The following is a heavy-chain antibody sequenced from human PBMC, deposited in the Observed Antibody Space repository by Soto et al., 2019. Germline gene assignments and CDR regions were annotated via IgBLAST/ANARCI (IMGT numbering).Heavy chain of an antibody. CDR2: INTNTGNP. D-gene: IGHD3-3*01. Sequence: ASVKVSCKASGYTFTSYAMNWVRQAPGQGLEWMGWINTNTGNPTYAQGFTGRFVFSLDTPVSTAYLQICSLKAEDTAVYYCARERPSDFWSGYRNYGMEVWGQGTTVTVSS. CDR1: GYTFTSYA. V-gene: IGHV7-4-1*01. CDR3: ARERPSDFWSGYRNYGMEV. J-gene: IGHJ6*02.